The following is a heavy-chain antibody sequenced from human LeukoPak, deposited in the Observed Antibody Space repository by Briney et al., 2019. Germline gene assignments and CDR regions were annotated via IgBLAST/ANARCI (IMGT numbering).Heavy chain of an antibody. CDR3: ARGATYYDFWSAESHFDY. Sequence: GGSLRLSCAASGFTFSSYGMHWVRQAPGKGLEWVAVISYDGSNKYYADSVKGRFTISRDNSKNTLYLQMNSLRAEDTAVYYCARGATYYDFWSAESHFDYWGQGTLVTVSS. J-gene: IGHJ4*02. D-gene: IGHD3-3*01. CDR2: ISYDGSNK. CDR1: GFTFSSYG. V-gene: IGHV3-30*19.